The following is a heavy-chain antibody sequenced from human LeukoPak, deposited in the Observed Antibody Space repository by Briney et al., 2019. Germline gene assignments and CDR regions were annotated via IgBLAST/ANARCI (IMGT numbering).Heavy chain of an antibody. V-gene: IGHV3-21*01. J-gene: IGHJ3*02. Sequence: GGSLRLSCAASGFTFVSYTMNWVRQAPGKGLEWVSSISPSGDYIYYADSVKGRLTISRDNAKNSLSLQMNSLRAEDMAVYYCARDRDDYVQGDAFDIWGQGTMVTVSS. CDR3: ARDRDDYVQGDAFDI. CDR2: ISPSGDYI. CDR1: GFTFVSYT. D-gene: IGHD4-17*01.